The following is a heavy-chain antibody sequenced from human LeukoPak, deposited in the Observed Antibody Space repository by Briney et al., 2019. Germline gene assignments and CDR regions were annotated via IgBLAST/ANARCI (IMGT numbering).Heavy chain of an antibody. V-gene: IGHV4-59*05. D-gene: IGHD3-22*01. Sequence: SETLSLTCTVSGGSISSSYWSWIRQPAGKGLECIGRISYSGRTYYNPSLQSRVTISVDTSKNQFSLRLSSVTAADTAVYYCARLRAYYYDSSGYYNFNFWGQGTLVTVSS. CDR2: ISYSGRT. J-gene: IGHJ4*02. CDR3: ARLRAYYYDSSGYYNFNF. CDR1: GGSISSSY.